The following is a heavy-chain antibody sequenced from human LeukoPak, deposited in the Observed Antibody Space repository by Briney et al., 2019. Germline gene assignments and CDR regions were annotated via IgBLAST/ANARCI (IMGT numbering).Heavy chain of an antibody. J-gene: IGHJ3*02. V-gene: IGHV3-53*01. Sequence: GGSLRLSCAASGFTVSSTYMSWVRQAPGKGLEWVSVIYSGGNIYYIDSVKGRFTISRDTSKNTLYLQMNSLRAEDTAVYYCARVPYYDFQADAFDIWGQGTMVTVSS. CDR3: ARVPYYDFQADAFDI. CDR1: GFTVSSTY. D-gene: IGHD3-3*01. CDR2: IYSGGNI.